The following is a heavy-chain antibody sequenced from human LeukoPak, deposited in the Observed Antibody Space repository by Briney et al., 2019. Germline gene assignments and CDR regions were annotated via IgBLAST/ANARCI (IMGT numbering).Heavy chain of an antibody. V-gene: IGHV4-30-4*08. CDR1: GGSISSGDYY. CDR3: ARGPAATPYDAFDI. CDR2: IYYSGST. Sequence: PSQTLSLTCTVSGGSISSGDYYWSWIRQPPGKDLEWIGYIYYSGSTYYNPSLKSRVTISVDTSKNQFSLKLSSVTAADTAVYYCARGPAATPYDAFDIWGQGTMVTVSS. J-gene: IGHJ3*02. D-gene: IGHD2-15*01.